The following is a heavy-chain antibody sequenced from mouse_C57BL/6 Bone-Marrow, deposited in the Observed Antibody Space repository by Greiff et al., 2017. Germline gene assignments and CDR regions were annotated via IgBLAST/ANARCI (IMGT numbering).Heavy chain of an antibody. CDR2: LDPSDGYT. D-gene: IGHD2-1*01. CDR3: AIYYHFDY. J-gene: IGHJ2*01. CDR1: GYTFTSYW. V-gene: IGHV1-50*01. Sequence: QVQLKQPGAELVKPGASVKLSCKASGYTFTSYWMQWVKQRPGQGLEWIGELDPSDGYTNYNQKFKGKATLTVDKSSSTAYMQLSSLTSEDSAVYYCAIYYHFDYWGQGTTLTVSS.